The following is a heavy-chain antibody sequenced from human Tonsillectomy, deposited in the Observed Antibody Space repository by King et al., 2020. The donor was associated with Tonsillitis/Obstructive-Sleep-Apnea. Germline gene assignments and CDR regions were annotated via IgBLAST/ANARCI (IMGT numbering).Heavy chain of an antibody. J-gene: IGHJ6*03. CDR3: ARGTGDHYYYYYMDV. CDR1: GGSISSGGYC. CDR2: IYYTGCT. D-gene: IGHD7-27*01. Sequence: QLQESGPGLVKPSQTLSLTCTVSGGSISSGGYCWSWIRQHPGKGLEWIGYIYYTGCTLYNPSLKSRVTISGDTSDSQLSLRLSSVTAADTAVYYCARGTGDHYYYYYMDVWGKGTTVTVSS. V-gene: IGHV4-31*03.